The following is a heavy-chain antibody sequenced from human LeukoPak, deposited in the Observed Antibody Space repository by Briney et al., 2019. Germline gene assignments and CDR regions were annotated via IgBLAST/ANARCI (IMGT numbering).Heavy chain of an antibody. D-gene: IGHD3-10*02. CDR2: ISSSGSTI. J-gene: IGHJ6*04. V-gene: IGHV3-48*04. CDR1: GFTFSSYN. Sequence: GGSLRLSCAASGFTFSSYNMNWVRQAPGKGLEWVSSISSSGSTIYYADSVKGRFTISRDNAKNSLYLQMNSPRAEDTAVYYCAELGITMIGGVWGKGTTVTISS. CDR3: AELGITMIGGV.